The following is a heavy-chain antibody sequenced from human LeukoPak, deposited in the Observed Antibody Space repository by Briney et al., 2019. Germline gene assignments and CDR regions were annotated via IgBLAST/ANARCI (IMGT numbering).Heavy chain of an antibody. CDR1: GYSFTSYW. J-gene: IGHJ4*02. V-gene: IGHV5-51*01. CDR3: ARPFYYDSSGYPPGEHY. CDR2: IYPGDSDT. Sequence: GESLKISCKGSGYSFTSYWIGWVRQMPGKGLEWLGIIYPGDSDTRYSPSFQGQVTISADKSISTAYLQWSSLKASDTAMYYCARPFYYDSSGYPPGEHYWGQGTLVTVSS. D-gene: IGHD3-22*01.